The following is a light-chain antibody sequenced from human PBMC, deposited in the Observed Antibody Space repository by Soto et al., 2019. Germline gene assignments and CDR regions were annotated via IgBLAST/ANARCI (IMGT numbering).Light chain of an antibody. CDR3: QQFSIWPPRYT. CDR1: QSVSSN. CDR2: GAS. J-gene: IGKJ2*01. Sequence: EIVMTQSPATLSVSPGERATLSCRASQSVSSNLAWYQQKPGQAPRLLIYGASTRATRIPARFSGSGSGTEFTLTVGSLEAEYSAVYYCQQFSIWPPRYTFGQGTKLEIK. V-gene: IGKV3-15*01.